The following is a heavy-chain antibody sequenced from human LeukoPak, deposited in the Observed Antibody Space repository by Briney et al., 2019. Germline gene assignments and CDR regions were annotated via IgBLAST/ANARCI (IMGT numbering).Heavy chain of an antibody. CDR3: ARTYDSSGYYPFYFDY. V-gene: IGHV3-21*04. D-gene: IGHD3-22*01. CDR1: GFTFSSYS. J-gene: IGHJ4*02. Sequence: KPGGSLRLSCAASGFTFSSYSMNWVRQAPGKGLEWVSSITSRSYIYYADSVKGRFTISRDNSKNTLYLQMNSLRAEDTAVYYCARTYDSSGYYPFYFDYWGQGTLVTVSS. CDR2: ITSRSYI.